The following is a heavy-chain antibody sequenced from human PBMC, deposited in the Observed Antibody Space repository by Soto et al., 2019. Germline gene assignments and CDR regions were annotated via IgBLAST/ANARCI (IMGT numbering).Heavy chain of an antibody. J-gene: IGHJ4*02. CDR2: ISGSGGTI. D-gene: IGHD6-19*01. Sequence: EVQLVESGGGMVQPGGSLRVSCAASGFTLSCYSMHWVRQAPGKGLEWVSYISGSGGTIYYADSVKGRFTISRDNAKNSLSVQMNSLRDEDTAVYFCARETGLRSSGWSYYFDFWGQGTRVTVSS. CDR1: GFTLSCYS. V-gene: IGHV3-48*02. CDR3: ARETGLRSSGWSYYFDF.